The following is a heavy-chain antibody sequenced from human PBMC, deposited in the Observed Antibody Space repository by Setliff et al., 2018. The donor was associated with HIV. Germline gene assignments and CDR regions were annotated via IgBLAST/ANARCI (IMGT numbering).Heavy chain of an antibody. D-gene: IGHD5-12*01. Sequence: ASVKVSCKASGYTFTGYYMHWVRQAPGQGLEWMGWINPNSGGTNYAQKFQGRVTMTRDTSISTAYMELSRLRSDDTAVYYCARVGRNFVATMSADYYYDMDVWGKGTTVTVSS. CDR1: GYTFTGYY. CDR3: ARVGRNFVATMSADYYYDMDV. V-gene: IGHV1-2*02. J-gene: IGHJ6*03. CDR2: INPNSGGT.